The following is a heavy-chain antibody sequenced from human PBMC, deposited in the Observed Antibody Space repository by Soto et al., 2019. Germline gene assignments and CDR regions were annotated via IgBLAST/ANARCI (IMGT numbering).Heavy chain of an antibody. CDR1: GFTFTKAY. Sequence: EVQLVESGGGLVEPGGSIRLSCVASGFTFTKAYMTWVRQAPGKGLEWVGRIKGSHAGGTTDYATSVKGRFTISRDDSKNTLYLQMNSLKTEDTSVYDGATEGGYPGSNFYGAYWGQGTLVTVSS. CDR2: IKGSHAGGTT. V-gene: IGHV3-15*01. D-gene: IGHD1-26*01. J-gene: IGHJ4*02. CDR3: ATEGGYPGSNFYGAY.